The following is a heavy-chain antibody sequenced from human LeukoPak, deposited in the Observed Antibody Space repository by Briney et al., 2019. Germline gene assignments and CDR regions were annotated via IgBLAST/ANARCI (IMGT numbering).Heavy chain of an antibody. CDR1: GFTFSDYY. J-gene: IGHJ3*02. V-gene: IGHV3-11*04. CDR3: ARDYLPPARRAMIVVVMSAFDI. Sequence: GRSLRLSCAASGFTFSDYYMSWIRQAPGKGLEWVSYISSSGSTIYYADSVKGRFTISRDNAKNSLYLQMNSLRDEDTAVYYCARDYLPPARRAMIVVVMSAFDIWGQGTMVTVSS. CDR2: ISSSGSTI. D-gene: IGHD3-22*01.